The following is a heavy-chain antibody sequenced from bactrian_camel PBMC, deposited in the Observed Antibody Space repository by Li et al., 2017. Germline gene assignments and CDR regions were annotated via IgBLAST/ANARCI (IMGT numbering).Heavy chain of an antibody. V-gene: IGHV3S53*01. J-gene: IGHJ4*01. CDR2: IDGDGEI. Sequence: HVQLVESGGGSVQAGGSLTLSCTTSGYNSGTACMGWFRQVPGKEREGVAGIDGDGEIRYADFAKGRFTISHVNANNTLHLQMNSLKAEDTAVYYCAADLGWCGSRPLQREFRNWGQGTQVTVS. D-gene: IGHD2*01. CDR1: GYNSGTAC. CDR3: AADLGWCGSRPLQREFRN.